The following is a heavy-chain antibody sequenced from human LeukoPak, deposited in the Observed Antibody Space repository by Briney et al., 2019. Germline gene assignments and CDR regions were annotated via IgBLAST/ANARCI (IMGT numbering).Heavy chain of an antibody. Sequence: ASVKVSCKASGYTFTCYYMHWVRQAPGPGLEWMGWINPNSGGTNYAKKFQGRVTMTRDTSISTAYMELRSLRAGDTAVYYCARAYYDFWIGYYPWADYWGQGTLVSVSS. J-gene: IGHJ4*02. V-gene: IGHV1-2*02. CDR3: ARAYYDFWIGYYPWADY. CDR1: GYTFTCYY. D-gene: IGHD3-3*01. CDR2: INPNSGGT.